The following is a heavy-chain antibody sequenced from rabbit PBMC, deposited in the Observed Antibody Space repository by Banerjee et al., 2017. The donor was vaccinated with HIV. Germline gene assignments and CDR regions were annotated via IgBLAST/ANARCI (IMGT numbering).Heavy chain of an antibody. Sequence: QSLEESGGDLVKPEGSLTITCTASGFSFSSYVMCWVRQAPGKGLEWIACIYGGRSGSTYYASWAKGPFTISKTSSTTVTLQMTSLTAADTATYFCARDLAGVIGWNFNLWGQGTLVTVS. V-gene: IGHV1S40*01. J-gene: IGHJ4*01. CDR2: IYGGRSGST. CDR1: GFSFSSYV. D-gene: IGHD4-1*01. CDR3: ARDLAGVIGWNFNL.